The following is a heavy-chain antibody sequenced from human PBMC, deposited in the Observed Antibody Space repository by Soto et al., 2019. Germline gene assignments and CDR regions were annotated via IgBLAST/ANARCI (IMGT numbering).Heavy chain of an antibody. J-gene: IGHJ4*02. Sequence: QVQLVQSGAEVKKPGASVKVSCKASGYTFTSYGISWVRQAPGQGLEWMGWISAYNGNTNYAQKLQGRVTMTTDTSTSTVYMELRRLRSDDTAVYYCARNRRITMIVVVTDFDYWGQGTLVTVSS. V-gene: IGHV1-18*04. CDR2: ISAYNGNT. CDR1: GYTFTSYG. D-gene: IGHD3-22*01. CDR3: ARNRRITMIVVVTDFDY.